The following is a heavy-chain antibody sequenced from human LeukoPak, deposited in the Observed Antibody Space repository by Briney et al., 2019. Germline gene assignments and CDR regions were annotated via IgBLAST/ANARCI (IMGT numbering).Heavy chain of an antibody. V-gene: IGHV4-59*01. Sequence: SETLSLTCTVSGGSISIYYWSWIRQPPGKGLEWIGYINYSGSTNYNPSLKSRVTISVDTSKNQFSLKLTSVTAADTAVYYCAKERIAADYWGQGTLVTVSS. CDR2: INYSGST. J-gene: IGHJ4*02. CDR1: GGSISIYY. D-gene: IGHD6-13*01. CDR3: AKERIAADY.